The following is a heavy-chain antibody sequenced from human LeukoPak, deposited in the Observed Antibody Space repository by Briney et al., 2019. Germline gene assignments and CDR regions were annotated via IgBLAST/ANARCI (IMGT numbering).Heavy chain of an antibody. CDR3: ARDRITIFGVVTPIENWFDP. CDR1: GGTFSSYA. Sequence: SVKVSCKASGGTFSSYAISWVRQAPGQGLEWMGGIIPIFGTANYAQKLQGRVTITTDESTSTAYMELSSLRSEDTAVYYCARDRITIFGVVTPIENWFDPWGQGTLITVSS. D-gene: IGHD3-3*01. CDR2: IIPIFGTA. J-gene: IGHJ5*02. V-gene: IGHV1-69*05.